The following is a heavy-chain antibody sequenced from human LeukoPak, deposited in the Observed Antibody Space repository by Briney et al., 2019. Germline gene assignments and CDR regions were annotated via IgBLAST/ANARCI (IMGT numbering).Heavy chain of an antibody. V-gene: IGHV3-23*01. CDR1: GINFTCHA. CDR2: ISGSGGHT. D-gene: IGHD5-24*01. J-gene: IGHJ6*03. Sequence: GGSLRLSCAASGINFTCHAMSWVRQAPGKGLEWVSLISGSGGHTFYGDSVKGRFTISRDNSKDTFYLQMNSLRAEDTAVYYCAKGGAATMRDGYNYYYYYMEVLRRGTTVTVSS. CDR3: AKGGAATMRDGYNYYYYYMEV.